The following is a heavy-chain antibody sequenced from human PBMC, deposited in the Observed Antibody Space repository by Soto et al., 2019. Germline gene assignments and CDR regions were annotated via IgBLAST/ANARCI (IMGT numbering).Heavy chain of an antibody. D-gene: IGHD3-22*01. CDR2: VSHDGINK. J-gene: IGHJ4*02. CDR1: GISFSSYG. CDR3: VGGHYFGDY. Sequence: QVQLVESGGGVVQPGRSLRLSCAASGISFSSYGMQWVRQAPGKGLEWLALVSHDGINKYYGDSVKGRFTISRDNSKNTLYLQMRSLRPEDTDVYYCVGGHYFGDYWGQGTLVTVS. V-gene: IGHV3-30*03.